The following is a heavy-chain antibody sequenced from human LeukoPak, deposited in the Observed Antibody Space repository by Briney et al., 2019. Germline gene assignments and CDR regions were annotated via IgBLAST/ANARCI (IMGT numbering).Heavy chain of an antibody. CDR2: IIPILGIA. CDR3: ASGHYYCSSTSCYDFYGMDV. Sequence: SVNVSCKACGGTFSSYAISWVRQAPGQGLDGMGRIIPILGIANYAQKFQGRVTITADKSTSTAYMELSSLRSEDTAVYYCASGHYYCSSTSCYDFYGMDVWGQGTTVTVSS. CDR1: GGTFSSYA. J-gene: IGHJ6*02. V-gene: IGHV1-69*04. D-gene: IGHD2-2*01.